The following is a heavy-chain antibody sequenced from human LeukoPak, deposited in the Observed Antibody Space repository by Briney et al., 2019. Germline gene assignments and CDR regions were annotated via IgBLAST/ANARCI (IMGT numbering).Heavy chain of an antibody. CDR1: GYAFNNYA. Sequence: GASVKLSCKASGYAFNNYAVSWVRQAPGQGLEWMGWISAYNGNTNYVQKFQGRVTMTTDTSTRTGYMELRRLRSDDTAVYYCMRDVAYFGSSWHNWFDPWGQGSLVIVAS. V-gene: IGHV1-18*01. D-gene: IGHD6-13*01. CDR2: ISAYNGNT. CDR3: MRDVAYFGSSWHNWFDP. J-gene: IGHJ5*02.